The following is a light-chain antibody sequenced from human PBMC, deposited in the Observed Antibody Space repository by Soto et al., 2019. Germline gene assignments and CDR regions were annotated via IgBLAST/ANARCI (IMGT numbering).Light chain of an antibody. Sequence: HSALTQPRSVSGSPVQSVTISCTGTSSDVGGYNYVSWYQQHPGKAPKLMIYDVSKWPSGVPDRFSGSKSGNTASLTISGLQAEDEADYYCCSYAGSYTLYVFGTGTKVTVL. V-gene: IGLV2-11*01. CDR1: SSDVGGYNY. CDR2: DVS. CDR3: CSYAGSYTLYV. J-gene: IGLJ1*01.